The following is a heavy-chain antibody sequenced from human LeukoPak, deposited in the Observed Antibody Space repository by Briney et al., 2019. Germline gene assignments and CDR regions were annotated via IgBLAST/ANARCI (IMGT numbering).Heavy chain of an antibody. D-gene: IGHD2-15*01. CDR2: ISGSGGST. Sequence: GGSLRLSCAASGFTFSSYAMSWVRQAPGKGLEWVSAISGSGGSTYYADSVKGRFTISRDNSKNTLYLQMNSLRAEDTAVYYCAKVIHQDCSGGSCSGYYYYYYGMDVWGQGTTVTVSS. CDR1: GFTFSSYA. CDR3: AKVIHQDCSGGSCSGYYYYYYGMDV. V-gene: IGHV3-23*01. J-gene: IGHJ6*02.